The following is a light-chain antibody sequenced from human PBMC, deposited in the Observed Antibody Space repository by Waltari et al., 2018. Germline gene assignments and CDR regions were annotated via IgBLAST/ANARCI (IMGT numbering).Light chain of an antibody. CDR1: PGISNY. Sequence: TCRASPGISNYLAWYQQKQGRAPKLLIYSSSTLQSWVPLRFSGSGSGTDFTLTISSLQPEDVATFYCQQLNSYPLTFGGGTKVEIK. J-gene: IGKJ4*01. CDR2: SSS. CDR3: QQLNSYPLT. V-gene: IGKV1-9*01.